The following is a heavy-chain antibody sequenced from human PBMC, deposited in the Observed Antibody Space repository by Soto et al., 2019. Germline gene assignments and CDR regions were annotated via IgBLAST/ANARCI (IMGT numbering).Heavy chain of an antibody. CDR3: ARTPRTRSYMDV. CDR2: IIPILGIA. J-gene: IGHJ6*03. CDR1: GGTFSSYT. D-gene: IGHD3-10*01. Sequence: QVQLVQSGAEVKKPGSSVKVSCKASGGTFSSYTINWVRQAPGQGLEWMGRIIPILGIANYAQKFQGRVTITADKSTSTAYMELSSLRSEDTAVYYCARTPRTRSYMDVWGKGTTVTVSS. V-gene: IGHV1-69*02.